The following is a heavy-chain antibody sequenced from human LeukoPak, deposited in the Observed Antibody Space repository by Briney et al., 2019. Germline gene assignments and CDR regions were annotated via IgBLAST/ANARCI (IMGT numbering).Heavy chain of an antibody. CDR3: ARTRVGITAAGMSLYNWFDP. Sequence: GGSLRLSCAASGFTFSSYGMHWVRQAPGKGLEWVAFIRYDGSNKYYADSVKGRFTISRDNSKNTLYLQMNSLRAEDTAVYYCARTRVGITAAGMSLYNWFDPWGQGTLGTVSS. CDR2: IRYDGSNK. D-gene: IGHD6-13*01. V-gene: IGHV3-30*02. J-gene: IGHJ5*02. CDR1: GFTFSSYG.